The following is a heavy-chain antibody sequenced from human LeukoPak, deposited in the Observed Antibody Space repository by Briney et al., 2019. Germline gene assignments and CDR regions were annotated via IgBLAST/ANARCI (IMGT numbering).Heavy chain of an antibody. CDR1: GDSMSNYY. V-gene: IGHV4-59*01. CDR3: ARGGYYDGNGFSLRHNWFDP. J-gene: IGHJ5*02. Sequence: PSETLSLTCTVSGDSMSNYYWSWIRQPPGKGLEWIGYIYYSGSPNYNPSLKSRVTISVDTSKNQFSLKLSSVTAADTAVYYCARGGYYDGNGFSLRHNWFDPWGQGTLVTISS. CDR2: IYYSGSP. D-gene: IGHD3-22*01.